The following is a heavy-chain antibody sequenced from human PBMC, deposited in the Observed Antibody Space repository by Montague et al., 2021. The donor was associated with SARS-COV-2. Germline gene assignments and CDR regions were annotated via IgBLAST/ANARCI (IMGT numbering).Heavy chain of an antibody. Sequence: SLRLSCAASGFTFSSYAMYWVRKAPGKGLEWVAVISYDGRNKYYADSVKGRFTISRDNSKNTLYLQMNSLRAEDTAVYYCAGDPHIVVVMYYFDYWGQGTLVTVSS. V-gene: IGHV3-30*04. CDR1: GFTFSSYA. CDR3: AGDPHIVVVMYYFDY. CDR2: ISYDGRNK. J-gene: IGHJ4*02. D-gene: IGHD2-21*01.